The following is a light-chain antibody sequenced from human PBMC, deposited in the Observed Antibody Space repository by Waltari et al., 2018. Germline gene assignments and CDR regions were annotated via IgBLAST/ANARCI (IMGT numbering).Light chain of an antibody. Sequence: EIVLTQSPGSLSSSPGERVTLSCRASQSVSRGLAWYQQKPGKAPRLLNFGASNRATGIPDRFSGSGAETDCSLTISRLEPEDFAVYYCQHYVRLPATFGRGTKVEIK. V-gene: IGKV3-20*01. J-gene: IGKJ1*01. CDR1: QSVSRG. CDR3: QHYVRLPAT. CDR2: GAS.